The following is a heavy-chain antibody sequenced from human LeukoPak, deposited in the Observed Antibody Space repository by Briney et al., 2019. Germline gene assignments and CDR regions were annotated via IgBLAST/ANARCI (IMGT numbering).Heavy chain of an antibody. D-gene: IGHD1-26*01. CDR3: AKDKGREGDY. CDR2: ISSDGSDK. CDR1: GFPFSNYG. V-gene: IGHV3-30*18. Sequence: GGSLRLSCAASGFPFSNYGMHWVRQAPGKGLEWVAVISSDGSDKYYADSVKGRFRISRDNSKNTLYLQMNSLRAEDTAVYYCAKDKGREGDYWGQGNLVTVSS. J-gene: IGHJ4*02.